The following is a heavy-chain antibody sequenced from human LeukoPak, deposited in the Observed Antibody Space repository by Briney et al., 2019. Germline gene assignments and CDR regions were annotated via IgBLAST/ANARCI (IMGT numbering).Heavy chain of an antibody. CDR3: ARDRGSSHGGSCYGY. D-gene: IGHD2-15*01. Sequence: APVKVSCKASGYTFTNYDTSWVRQAPGQGLEWMGWISAYNGNTNYAQKLQGRVTMTTDTSTSTAYMELRSLRSDDTAVYYCARDRGSSHGGSCYGYWGQGTLVTVSS. CDR1: GYTFTNYD. J-gene: IGHJ4*02. CDR2: ISAYNGNT. V-gene: IGHV1-18*01.